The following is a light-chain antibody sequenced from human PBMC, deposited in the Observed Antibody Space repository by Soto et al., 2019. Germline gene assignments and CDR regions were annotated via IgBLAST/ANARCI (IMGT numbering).Light chain of an antibody. Sequence: EIELTQSPGTLSLSPGERATLSCRASQSVSTSYLAWYQQKPGQAPSLLIYGASSRATGITDRFSGSGSGTDLTLTISRLEPEDFAVYYCQQYGSSPTWTFGQGTKVEIK. V-gene: IGKV3-20*01. J-gene: IGKJ1*01. CDR3: QQYGSSPTWT. CDR2: GAS. CDR1: QSVSTSY.